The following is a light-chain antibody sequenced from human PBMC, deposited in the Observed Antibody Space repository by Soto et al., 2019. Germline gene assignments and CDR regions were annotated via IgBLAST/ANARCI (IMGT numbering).Light chain of an antibody. V-gene: IGKV1-5*03. CDR1: QSISSC. J-gene: IGKJ2*01. CDR3: QQYSSYPYT. CDR2: KAS. Sequence: DIQMTQSPATLSASLGDRGTITCRAMQSISSCLAWYQQKPGTAPKLLIYKASSLQSGVPSRFSGSGSGTEFTLTISSLQPDDFATYYCQQYSSYPYTFGQGTKLEIK.